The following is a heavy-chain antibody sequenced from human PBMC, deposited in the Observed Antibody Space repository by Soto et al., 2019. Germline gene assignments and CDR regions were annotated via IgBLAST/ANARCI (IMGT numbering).Heavy chain of an antibody. CDR2: IYYSGTT. CDR1: GASVSDKTFY. V-gene: IGHV4-61*01. CDR3: ARTTAVAYTLRSRYYFDY. J-gene: IGHJ4*02. Sequence: PSETLSLTCSVSGASVSDKTFYWSSLRQSPGKGLEWIGYIYYSGTTNYNPSLKGRFTISVETSKNQFSLRLNSVTAADTALYYCARTTAVAYTLRSRYYFDYWGQGMLVAVSS. D-gene: IGHD6-19*01.